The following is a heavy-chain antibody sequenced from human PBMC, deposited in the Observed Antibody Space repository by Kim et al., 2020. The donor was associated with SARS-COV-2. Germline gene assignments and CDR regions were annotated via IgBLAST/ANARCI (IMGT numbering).Heavy chain of an antibody. D-gene: IGHD7-27*01. CDR1: GGSISSYY. V-gene: IGHV4-59*08. Sequence: SETLSLTCTVSGGSISSYYWSWIRHPPGKGLEWIGYIYYSGSTNYNPSLKSRVTISVDTSKNQFSLKLSSVTAADTAVYYCARLFGNWGSARDAFDIWGQGTMVTVSS. CDR2: IYYSGST. J-gene: IGHJ3*02. CDR3: ARLFGNWGSARDAFDI.